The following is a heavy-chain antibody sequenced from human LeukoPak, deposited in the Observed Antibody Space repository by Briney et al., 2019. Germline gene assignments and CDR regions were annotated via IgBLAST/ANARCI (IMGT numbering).Heavy chain of an antibody. CDR2: IYYSGST. CDR1: GGSISSYY. J-gene: IGHJ6*02. D-gene: IGHD2-2*01. CDR3: ARENDVTGNALDV. V-gene: IGHV4-59*01. Sequence: ETLSLTCTVSGGSISSYYWSWIRQPPGKGLEWIGYIYYSGSTNYNPSLKSRVTISVDTSKNQFSLKLSSVTAADTAVYYCARENDVTGNALDVWGQGTTATVSS.